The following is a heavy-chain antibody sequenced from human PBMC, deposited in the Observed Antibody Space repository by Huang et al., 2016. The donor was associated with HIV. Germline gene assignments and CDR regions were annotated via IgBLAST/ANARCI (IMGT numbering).Heavy chain of an antibody. CDR3: ARTAYSYGFRQGYNWFDP. Sequence: QVLLVQSGAEVRKPGSSVKVSCTAFGGTFSSYAISWVRQAPGQGLEVMGGIIPIVGTANYTQKFQGRVTITVDESTNTGYMELTRLTSEDTAVYYCARTAYSYGFRQGYNWFDPWGQGTPVTVSS. CDR2: IIPIVGTA. V-gene: IGHV1-69*13. D-gene: IGHD5-18*01. J-gene: IGHJ5*02. CDR1: GGTFSSYA.